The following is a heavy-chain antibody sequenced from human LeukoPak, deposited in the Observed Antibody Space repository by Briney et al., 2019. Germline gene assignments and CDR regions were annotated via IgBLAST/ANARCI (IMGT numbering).Heavy chain of an antibody. CDR2: IYYSGST. D-gene: IGHD6-13*01. V-gene: IGHV4-39*01. J-gene: IGHJ1*01. CDR3: ARQMLSSCYRSEYFQH. CDR1: RGSLSSNSYY. Sequence: SETLSLTCTVSRGSLSSNSYYWGWIREPPGKGLEWFGRIYYSGSTYYNPSLKSRVTISVDTSKNQFSLKLSSVTAADTAVYYCARQMLSSCYRSEYFQHWGQGTLVTVSS.